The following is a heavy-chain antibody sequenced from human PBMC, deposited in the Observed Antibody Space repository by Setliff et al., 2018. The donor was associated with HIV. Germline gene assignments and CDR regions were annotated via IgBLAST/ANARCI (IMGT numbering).Heavy chain of an antibody. V-gene: IGHV4-34*01. CDR2: INQSGNT. CDR3: ARDSSGSIDAFDI. J-gene: IGHJ3*02. CDR1: GGSLSGYY. D-gene: IGHD3-22*01. Sequence: SETLSLTCAVYGGSLSGYYWSWVRQSPGRGLEWIGEINQSGNTNFNPSLKSRLIISVDTSKNQFSLKLSSVTAADTAVYYCARDSSGSIDAFDIWGQGTMVTVSS.